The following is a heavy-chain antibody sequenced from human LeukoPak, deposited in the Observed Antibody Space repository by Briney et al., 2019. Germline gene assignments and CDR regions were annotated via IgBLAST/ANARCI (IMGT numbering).Heavy chain of an antibody. Sequence: GGSLRLSCAASGFTFSSYGMHWVRQAPGKGLEWVAVTWYDGSNKYYADSVKGRFTISRDNSKNTLYLQMNSLRAEDTAVYYCAREGIAVAGTWWFDPWGQGTLVTVSS. CDR1: GFTFSSYG. CDR2: TWYDGSNK. J-gene: IGHJ5*02. D-gene: IGHD6-13*01. CDR3: AREGIAVAGTWWFDP. V-gene: IGHV3-33*01.